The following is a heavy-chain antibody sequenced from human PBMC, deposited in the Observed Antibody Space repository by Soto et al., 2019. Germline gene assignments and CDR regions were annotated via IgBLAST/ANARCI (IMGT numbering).Heavy chain of an antibody. CDR1: GYTFTSYG. V-gene: IGHV1-18*01. CDR2: TSAYNGNT. J-gene: IGHJ3*02. CDR3: ARGVVATIMGSAFDI. Sequence: GASVKVSCKASGYTFTSYGISWVRQAPGQGLEWMGWTSAYNGNTNYAQKLQGRVTMTTDTSTSTAYMELRSLRSDDTAVYYCARGVVATIMGSAFDIWGKGTTVTVSS. D-gene: IGHD5-12*01.